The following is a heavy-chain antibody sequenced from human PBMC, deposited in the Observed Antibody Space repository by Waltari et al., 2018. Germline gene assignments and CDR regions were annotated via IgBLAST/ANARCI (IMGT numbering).Heavy chain of an antibody. V-gene: IGHV3-33*01. D-gene: IGHD2-15*01. J-gene: IGHJ4*02. CDR1: GFTFSRFG. Sequence: QVQLVESGGGVVQPGRSLRLSCAASGFTFSRFGMHWVRQAPGKGLGWVAVIWHDGSNEYYVDSGKGRFTISRDNSKNTLYLQMNSLRAEDSAVYYCASQSTTLFDYWGQGTLVTVSS. CDR2: IWHDGSNE. CDR3: ASQSTTLFDY.